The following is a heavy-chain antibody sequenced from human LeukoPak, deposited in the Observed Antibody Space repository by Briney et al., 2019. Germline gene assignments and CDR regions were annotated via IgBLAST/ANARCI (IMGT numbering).Heavy chain of an antibody. CDR2: IYYSGTT. Sequence: SETLSLTCTVSGGSISSYYWSWMRQPPGKGLEWIGYIYYSGTTNYNPSLKSRVTISVDTSKNQFSLKLSSVTAADTAVYYCARGVYIAAAQYGYWGQGTLVTVSS. V-gene: IGHV4-59*01. D-gene: IGHD6-13*01. J-gene: IGHJ4*02. CDR1: GGSISSYY. CDR3: ARGVYIAAAQYGY.